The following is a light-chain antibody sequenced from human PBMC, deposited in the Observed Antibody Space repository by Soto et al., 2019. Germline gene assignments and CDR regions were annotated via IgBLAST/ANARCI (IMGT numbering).Light chain of an antibody. J-gene: IGKJ3*01. Sequence: EIVLTQSPATLSLSPGERATLSCRASQSVSSYLAWYQQKPGQAPRLLIYDASTRATGIPARFSGGGSGTDFTLTISSLQSEDFAVYYCQQRFNWPRFTFGPGTKLDIK. CDR2: DAS. CDR3: QQRFNWPRFT. V-gene: IGKV3-11*01. CDR1: QSVSSY.